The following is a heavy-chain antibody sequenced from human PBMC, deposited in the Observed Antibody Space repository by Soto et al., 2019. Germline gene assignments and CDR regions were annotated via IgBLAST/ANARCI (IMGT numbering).Heavy chain of an antibody. CDR3: ATPCCGSNFCHGWFAP. D-gene: IGHD4-4*01. Sequence: QVQLVQSGAEVKEPGASVKVSCKASGYTFTDYFIYWVRQAPGQGLEWMGWINSDSGGTYYSQNSQGRVTMITDSSISTSYVEWTKLTADDTALYYCATPCCGSNFCHGWFAPWGQGTLVTVSS. CDR2: INSDSGGT. J-gene: IGHJ5*02. CDR1: GYTFTDYF. V-gene: IGHV1-2*02.